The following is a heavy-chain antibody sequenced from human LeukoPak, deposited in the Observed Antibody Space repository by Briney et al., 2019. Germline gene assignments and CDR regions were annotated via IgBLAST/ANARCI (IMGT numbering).Heavy chain of an antibody. J-gene: IGHJ3*02. D-gene: IGHD5-24*01. CDR2: IFHSGTT. CDR1: GDSISSYS. V-gene: IGHV4-59*08. Sequence: PSETLSLTCTVSGDSISSYSWTWIRQPPGKGLEWIGYIFHSGTTSYNPSLKSRVTISIDTPNNQFFLKLNSVTAADTAVYYCAGRLWRRDGYNLSAFDIWGRRTMVTVSS. CDR3: AGRLWRRDGYNLSAFDI.